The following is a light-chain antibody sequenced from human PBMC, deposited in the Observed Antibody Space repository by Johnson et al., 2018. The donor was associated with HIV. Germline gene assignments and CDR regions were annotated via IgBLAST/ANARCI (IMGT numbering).Light chain of an antibody. CDR3: GTWDSRLSAWS. J-gene: IGLJ1*01. CDR1: SSNMGNNY. CDR2: DNN. V-gene: IGLV1-51*01. Sequence: QPVLTQPPSVSAAPRQRVTISCSGNSSNMGNNYVSWYQQLPGTAPKLLIYDNNKRPSGIPDRFSGSTSGTSATLGITGLQTGDEADYYCGTWDSRLSAWSFGAGTKVAVL.